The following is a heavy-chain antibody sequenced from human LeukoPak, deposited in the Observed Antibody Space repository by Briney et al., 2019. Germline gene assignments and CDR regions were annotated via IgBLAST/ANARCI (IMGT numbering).Heavy chain of an antibody. J-gene: IGHJ4*02. CDR3: ARATGSYYGDYFDY. CDR1: GYTFTGYY. V-gene: IGHV1-69*13. CDR2: IIPIFGTA. D-gene: IGHD1-26*01. Sequence: ASVKVSCKASGYTFTGYYMHWVRQAPGQGLEWMGWIIPIFGTANYAQKFQGRVTITADESTSTAYMELSSLRSEDTAVYYCARATGSYYGDYFDYWGQGTLVTVSS.